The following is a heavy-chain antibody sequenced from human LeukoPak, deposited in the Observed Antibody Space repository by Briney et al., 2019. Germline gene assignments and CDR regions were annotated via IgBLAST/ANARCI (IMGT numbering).Heavy chain of an antibody. J-gene: IGHJ4*02. CDR2: IYYSGNT. D-gene: IGHD6-19*01. Sequence: PSETLSLTCTVSGGSISSSSYYWGWIRQPPGKGLEWIGSIYYSGNTYYNPSLKSRVSVSVDTSNHQFSLKLSSVTAADTAVYYCARAVAGRLDFDYWGQGTLVTVSS. CDR3: ARAVAGRLDFDY. CDR1: GGSISSSSYY. V-gene: IGHV4-39*07.